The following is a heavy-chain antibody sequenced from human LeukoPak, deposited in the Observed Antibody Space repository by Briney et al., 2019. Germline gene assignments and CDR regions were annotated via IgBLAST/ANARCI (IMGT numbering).Heavy chain of an antibody. CDR2: IYYSGNT. CDR1: GDSISSYY. Sequence: SETLSLTCTVSGDSISSYYWTWIRQPPGKGLEWIGSIYYSGNTKYNPSLKGRVTISSDTSKFSLRLSSVTATDTAVYYCARGRVYFYGSGSRYLDDAFDIWGQGTMVTVSS. V-gene: IGHV4-59*01. J-gene: IGHJ3*02. D-gene: IGHD3-10*01. CDR3: ARGRVYFYGSGSRYLDDAFDI.